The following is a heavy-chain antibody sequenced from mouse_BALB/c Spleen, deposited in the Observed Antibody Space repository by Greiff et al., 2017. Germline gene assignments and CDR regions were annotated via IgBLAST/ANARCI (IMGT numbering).Heavy chain of an antibody. J-gene: IGHJ3*01. CDR2: IRNKANGYTT. V-gene: IGHV7-3*02. CDR3: AGDIPLFAY. Sequence: EVKLMESGGGLVQPGGSLRLSCATSGFTFTDYYMSWVRQPPGKALEWLGFIRNKANGYTTEYSASVKGRFTISRDNSQSILYLQMNTLRAEDSATYYCAGDIPLFAYWGQGTLVTVSA. CDR1: GFTFTDYY.